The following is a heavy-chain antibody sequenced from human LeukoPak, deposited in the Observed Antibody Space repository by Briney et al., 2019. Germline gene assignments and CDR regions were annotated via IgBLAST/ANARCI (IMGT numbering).Heavy chain of an antibody. CDR1: GGSISSRTYY. CDR3: ARDLAAAGYFDY. CDR2: INYSGKL. D-gene: IGHD6-13*01. J-gene: IGHJ4*02. V-gene: IGHV4-39*07. Sequence: SETLSLTCTVSGGSISSRTYYWAWIRQPPGKGLEWIGSINYSGKLTYNPSLKSRVTVSLDTSRNQFSLTLSSVTAADTAVYYCARDLAAAGYFDYWGQGTLVTVSS.